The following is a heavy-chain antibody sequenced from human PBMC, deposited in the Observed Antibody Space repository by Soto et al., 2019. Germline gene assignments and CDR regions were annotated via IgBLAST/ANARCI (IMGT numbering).Heavy chain of an antibody. D-gene: IGHD1-26*01. CDR1: GASISSGCYY. Sequence: SETLSLTCTVSGASISSGCYYWNWIRQLPGKGLEWIGYIYYSGSTYYNPSLQSRITISVDTSKNQFSLKVTSVTAADTAVYYCATFERWEVPLEHWGQGTKVNVYS. CDR2: IYYSGST. V-gene: IGHV4-31*03. J-gene: IGHJ1*01. CDR3: ATFERWEVPLEH.